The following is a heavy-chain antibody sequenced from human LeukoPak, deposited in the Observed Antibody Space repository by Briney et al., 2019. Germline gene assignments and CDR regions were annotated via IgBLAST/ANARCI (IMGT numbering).Heavy chain of an antibody. CDR3: AIGVGVQPVLTN. J-gene: IGHJ4*02. V-gene: IGHV3-30*02. Sequence: GGSLRLSCAASGFTFSSYGMHWVRQAPDKGLEWVAFIRYDGSNKYYADSVKGRFTISRDNSKNTLYLQMNSLRAEDTAVYYCAIGVGVQPVLTNWGQGTLVTVSS. D-gene: IGHD1-1*01. CDR2: IRYDGSNK. CDR1: GFTFSSYG.